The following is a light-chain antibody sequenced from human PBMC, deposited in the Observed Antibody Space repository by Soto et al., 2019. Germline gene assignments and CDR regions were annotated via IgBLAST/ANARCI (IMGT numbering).Light chain of an antibody. J-gene: IGLJ1*01. CDR3: TSYSNTTTRYV. CDR2: EVS. CDR1: SSDIGSYDY. Sequence: QSALTQPASVSGSPGQSITISCTGTSSDIGSYDYVSWYQQHPGKAPKLMIYEVSHRPSGVSDRFSGSKSGHTASVTISGLQAEDEADYYCTSYSNTTTRYVFGAGTKLTVL. V-gene: IGLV2-14*01.